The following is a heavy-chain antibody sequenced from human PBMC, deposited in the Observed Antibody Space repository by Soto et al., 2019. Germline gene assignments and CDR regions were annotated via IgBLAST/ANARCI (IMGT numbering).Heavy chain of an antibody. D-gene: IGHD6-19*01. CDR1: GYTFSSHA. V-gene: IGHV1-3*01. CDR3: AKGGRQWLVTSEFNY. Sequence: ASVKVSCKAAGYTFSSHATHWVRQAPGQRLEWMGWINGGNGDTKYSQKFQDRVTITRDTSASTAYMELTSLRAEDTAVYYCAKGGRQWLVTSEFNYWGQGALVTVSS. CDR2: INGGNGDT. J-gene: IGHJ4*02.